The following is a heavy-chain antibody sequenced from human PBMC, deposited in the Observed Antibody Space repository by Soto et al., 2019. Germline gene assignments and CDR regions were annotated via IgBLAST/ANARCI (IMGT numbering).Heavy chain of an antibody. Sequence: GGSLRLSCAASGFTFSSYAMSWVRQAPGKGLEWVSTMSGSGESTNYADSVKGRFTISRDNSKNTLYLQMNSLRAEDTAVYYCAKDPVKGYGWYYFDYWGQGTLVTVSS. CDR2: MSGSGEST. CDR3: AKDPVKGYGWYYFDY. CDR1: GFTFSSYA. D-gene: IGHD5-18*01. J-gene: IGHJ4*02. V-gene: IGHV3-23*01.